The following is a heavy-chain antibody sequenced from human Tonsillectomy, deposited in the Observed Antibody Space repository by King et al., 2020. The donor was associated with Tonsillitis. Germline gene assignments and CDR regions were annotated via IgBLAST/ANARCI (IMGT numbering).Heavy chain of an antibody. Sequence: VQLVESGAEVKKPGESLKISCKGSGYSFTTYWIGWVRQMPGKGLEWMGIIYPGDSDTRYSPSFQGQVTISADKSISTAYLQWSSLKASDTAMYYCARRTWGDSSGHLIGGGSHYFDLWGQGTQVTVSS. CDR2: IYPGDSDT. D-gene: IGHD6-19*01. V-gene: IGHV5-51*01. J-gene: IGHJ4*02. CDR1: GYSFTTYW. CDR3: ARRTWGDSSGHLIGGGSHYFDL.